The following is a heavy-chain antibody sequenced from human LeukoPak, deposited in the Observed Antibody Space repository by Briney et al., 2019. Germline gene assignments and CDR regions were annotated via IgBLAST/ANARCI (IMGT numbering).Heavy chain of an antibody. V-gene: IGHV1-18*01. CDR2: ISAYNGNT. D-gene: IGHD1-26*01. Sequence: ASVKVSCKASGYTFTNYGISWVRQVPGQGLEWMGWISAYNGNTNYAQKLQGRVTMTTDTSTSTAYMELRSLRSDDTAVYYCARRQLHYYYYYMDVWGKGTTVTVSS. J-gene: IGHJ6*03. CDR3: ARRQLHYYYYYMDV. CDR1: GYTFTNYG.